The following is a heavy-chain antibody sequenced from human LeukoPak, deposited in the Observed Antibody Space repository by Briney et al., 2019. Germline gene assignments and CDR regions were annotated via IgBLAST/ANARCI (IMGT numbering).Heavy chain of an antibody. CDR3: ARQVASGFDR. V-gene: IGHV3-48*01. Sequence: PGGSLRLSCAASGFTFSSYSMNWVRQAPGKGLEWVSYISSSSSTIYYADSVKGRFTISRDNAKNSLYLQMNSLRAEDTAVYYCARQVASGFDRWGQGTLVTVSS. CDR2: ISSSSSTI. CDR1: GFTFSSYS. J-gene: IGHJ5*02.